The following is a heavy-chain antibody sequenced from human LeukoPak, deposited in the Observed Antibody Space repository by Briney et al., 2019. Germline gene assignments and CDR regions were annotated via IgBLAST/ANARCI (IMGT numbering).Heavy chain of an antibody. CDR1: GFPFSSYA. V-gene: IGHV3-30*04. CDR3: AKGDGYNYYYFDY. CDR2: ISYDGSNK. J-gene: IGHJ4*02. D-gene: IGHD5-24*01. Sequence: GGSLRLSCSASGFPFSSYAMHRVRQAPGTGLEWVSVISYDGSNKYYADSVKGRFTISRDNSKNTLYLQMNSLRAEDTAVYYCAKGDGYNYYYFDYWGQGTLVTVSS.